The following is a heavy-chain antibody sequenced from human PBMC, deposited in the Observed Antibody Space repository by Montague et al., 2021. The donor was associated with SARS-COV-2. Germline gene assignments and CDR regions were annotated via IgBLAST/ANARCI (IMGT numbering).Heavy chain of an antibody. CDR3: AKEREVVRAARTLVAFDL. Sequence: SETLSLTCAVYGWTFSVYYCSLLRPSTSSGLETMAEINHSGTANYNPALESRVSGSVDTSKNQFALKLTYVTAADTAMYYCAKEREVVRAARTLVAFDLWDTLTLVTAAS. CDR2: INHSGTA. CDR1: GWTFSVYY. V-gene: IGHV4-34*01. J-gene: IGHJ3*01. D-gene: IGHD2-2*01.